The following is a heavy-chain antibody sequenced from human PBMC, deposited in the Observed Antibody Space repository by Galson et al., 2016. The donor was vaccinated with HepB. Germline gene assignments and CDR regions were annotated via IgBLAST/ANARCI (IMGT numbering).Heavy chain of an antibody. J-gene: IGHJ5*02. CDR3: AGVVVAATNWFDP. CDR2: INHSGDT. Sequence: SETLSLTCGVDGGSFNAYYWSWIRQPPGKGLEWIGEINHSGDTKYNPSLKSRVTLSVDTSKNQFSLELTSMTAADTAVYHCAGVVVAATNWFDPWGQGTLVTVSS. CDR1: GGSFNAYY. D-gene: IGHD2-15*01. V-gene: IGHV4-34*01.